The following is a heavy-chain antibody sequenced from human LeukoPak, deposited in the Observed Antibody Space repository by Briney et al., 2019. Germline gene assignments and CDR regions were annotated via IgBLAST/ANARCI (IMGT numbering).Heavy chain of an antibody. CDR2: IYYSGST. CDR3: ARLSDISNCFDP. Sequence: PSETLSLTCTVSGGSISSSRYYWGWIRQPPGKGLEWIGSIYYSGSTYYSPSLKSRVTISVDTSKNQFSLKLSSVTAADTAVYYCARLSDISNCFDPWGQGTLVTVFS. CDR1: GGSISSSRYY. D-gene: IGHD3-9*01. J-gene: IGHJ5*02. V-gene: IGHV4-39*01.